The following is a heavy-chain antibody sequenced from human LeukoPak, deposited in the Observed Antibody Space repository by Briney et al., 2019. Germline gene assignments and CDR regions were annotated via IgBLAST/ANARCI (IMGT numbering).Heavy chain of an antibody. CDR1: GFTFSSYG. J-gene: IGHJ5*02. CDR2: IWYDGSNK. CDR3: ARTAYYDILTGLSP. V-gene: IGHV3-33*01. D-gene: IGHD3-9*01. Sequence: GGSLRLSCAASGFTFSSYGMHWVRQAPGKGLEWVAVIWYDGSNKYYADSVKGRFTISRDNSKNTLYLQMNSLRAEDTAVYYCARTAYYDILTGLSPWGQGTLVTVSS.